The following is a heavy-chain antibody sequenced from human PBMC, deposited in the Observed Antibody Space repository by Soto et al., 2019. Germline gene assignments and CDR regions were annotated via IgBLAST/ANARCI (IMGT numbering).Heavy chain of an antibody. V-gene: IGHV6-1*01. CDR1: GDSVSSNSAA. Sequence: PSQTLSLTCAISGDSVSSNSAAWNWIRQSPSRGLEWLGRTYYRSKWYNDYAVSVKSRITINPDTSKNQFSLQLNSVTPEDTALNYCARGGWNDASALGYYYMDVWGKGTTVTVSS. J-gene: IGHJ6*03. D-gene: IGHD1-1*01. CDR3: ARGGWNDASALGYYYMDV. CDR2: TYYRSKWYN.